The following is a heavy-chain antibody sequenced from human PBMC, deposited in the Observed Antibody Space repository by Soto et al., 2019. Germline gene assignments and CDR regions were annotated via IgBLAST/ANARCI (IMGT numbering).Heavy chain of an antibody. J-gene: IGHJ6*02. CDR2: IYYSGST. D-gene: IGHD5-12*01. V-gene: IGHV4-59*01. Sequence: SETLSLTCTVSGGSISSYYWSWIRQPPGKGLEWIGYIYYSGSTNYNPSLKSRVTISVDTSKNQFSLKLSPVTAADTAMYYCVRMGFSGGGYLSYYYYGMDIWGQGTTVTVSS. CDR1: GGSISSYY. CDR3: VRMGFSGGGYLSYYYYGMDI.